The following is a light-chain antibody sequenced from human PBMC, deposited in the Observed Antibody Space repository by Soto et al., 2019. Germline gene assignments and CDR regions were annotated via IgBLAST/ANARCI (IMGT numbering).Light chain of an antibody. J-gene: IGLJ2*01. V-gene: IGLV2-11*01. CDR1: SSDVGGYNY. CDR2: DVS. CDR3: CSYAGSYTYVV. Sequence: QSVLTQPRSVSGSPGQSVTISCTGTSSDVGGYNYVSWYQQHPGKAPKLMIYDVSKRPSGVPDRFSGSKSGNMASLTISGHQAEDEADYYCCSYAGSYTYVVFGGGTKVTVL.